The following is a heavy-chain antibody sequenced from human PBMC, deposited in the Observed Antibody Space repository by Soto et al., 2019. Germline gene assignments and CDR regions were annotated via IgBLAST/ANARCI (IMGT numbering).Heavy chain of an antibody. J-gene: IGHJ4*02. D-gene: IGHD5-12*01. CDR3: ASLLNTKMATTRDY. V-gene: IGHV1-69*06. Sequence: QVQLVQSGAEVKKPGSSVKVSCKASGGTFSSYAISWVRQAPGQGHEWMGGIIPIFGTANYAQKFQGRVTITADKPTSTAYMELSSLRSEDTAVYYCASLLNTKMATTRDYWGQGTLVTVSS. CDR2: IIPIFGTA. CDR1: GGTFSSYA.